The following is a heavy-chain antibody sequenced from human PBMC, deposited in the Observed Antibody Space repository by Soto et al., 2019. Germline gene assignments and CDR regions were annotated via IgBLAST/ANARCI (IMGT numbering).Heavy chain of an antibody. V-gene: IGHV3-7*01. D-gene: IGHD3-3*01. CDR1: GFTFSSYW. Sequence: QLGGSLRLSCAASGFTFSSYWMSWVRQAPGKGLEWVANIKQDGSEKYYVDSVKGRFTISRDNAKNSLYLQMNSLRAEDTAVYYCARLSVAYYDFWSGYYPLYYFDYWGQGTLVTVSS. CDR2: IKQDGSEK. J-gene: IGHJ4*02. CDR3: ARLSVAYYDFWSGYYPLYYFDY.